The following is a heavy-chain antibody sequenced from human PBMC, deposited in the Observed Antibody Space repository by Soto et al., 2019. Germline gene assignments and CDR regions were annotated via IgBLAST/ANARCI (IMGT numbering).Heavy chain of an antibody. J-gene: IGHJ5*02. V-gene: IGHV3-30*03. CDR3: ATGRSTRFDP. CDR2: ISFDGTAK. CDR1: GFTFNRYG. D-gene: IGHD1-1*01. Sequence: LVEYGGRVVQPGRSLRLSCVASGFTFNRYGMHWVRQAPGKGLEWVAEISFDGTAKYYAESVKGRFTVSRDNGNNTLHLEMNSLGAKDTAVYFCATGRSTRFDPWGQGTLGTVSS.